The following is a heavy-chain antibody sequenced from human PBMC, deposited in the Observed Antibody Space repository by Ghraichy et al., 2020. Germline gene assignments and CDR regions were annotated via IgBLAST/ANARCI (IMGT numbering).Heavy chain of an antibody. D-gene: IGHD3/OR15-3a*01. V-gene: IGHV1-3*01. Sequence: ASVKVSCKASGHTFTAFAIHWVRQAPGQRPESMGWLNPANGNTRYSEKFQGRVAITRDTSANTAYMDLSSLRSEDTAVYYCARGGTGWDYYFDYWGQGTLVTVSS. J-gene: IGHJ4*02. CDR1: GHTFTAFA. CDR2: LNPANGNT. CDR3: ARGGTGWDYYFDY.